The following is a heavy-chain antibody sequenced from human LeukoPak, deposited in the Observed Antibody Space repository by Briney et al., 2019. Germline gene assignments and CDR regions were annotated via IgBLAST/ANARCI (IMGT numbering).Heavy chain of an antibody. D-gene: IGHD1-14*01. CDR3: AREGGVGPRQPFDY. CDR2: ISAYNGNT. Sequence: GASVKVSCRASGYTFTSYAISWVRQAPGQGLEWMGWISAYNGNTKYAQKLQDRVTMTTDTSTSTAYMELRSLRYDDTAVYYCAREGGVGPRQPFDYWGQGTLVTVSS. J-gene: IGHJ4*02. CDR1: GYTFTSYA. V-gene: IGHV1-18*01.